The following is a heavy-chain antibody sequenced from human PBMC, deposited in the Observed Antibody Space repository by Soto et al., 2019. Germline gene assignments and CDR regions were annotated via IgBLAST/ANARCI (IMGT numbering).Heavy chain of an antibody. CDR1: GFTFNYHA. CDR2: ISYDGDNK. D-gene: IGHD2-2*01. V-gene: IGHV3-30-3*01. J-gene: IGHJ6*02. CDR3: ARGTTTAAFAAMDV. Sequence: QVQLVESGGGVVQPGRSLRLSCAASGFTFNYHALNWVRQAPGKGLEWVAVISYDGDNKYIAESVKGRFTISRDNSKNTVSLQMNSLRTEDTAMYCGARGTTTAAFAAMDVWGQGTTVTVSS.